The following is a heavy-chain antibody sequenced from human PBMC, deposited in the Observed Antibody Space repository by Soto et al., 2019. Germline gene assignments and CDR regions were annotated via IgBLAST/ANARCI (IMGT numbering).Heavy chain of an antibody. CDR3: ARRDSGGFFRFFDS. V-gene: IGHV1-69*06. Sequence: SVRVSCKASGGSLSTNPISWVRQAPGQGLEWMGGTGSGTGPGNNAQKFQGRLTVTADKSTSTVYMELTNLSSEDTAVYYCARRDSGGFFRFFDSWGQGTLVTVSS. D-gene: IGHD2-15*01. CDR1: GGSLSTNP. J-gene: IGHJ4*02. CDR2: TGSGTGPG.